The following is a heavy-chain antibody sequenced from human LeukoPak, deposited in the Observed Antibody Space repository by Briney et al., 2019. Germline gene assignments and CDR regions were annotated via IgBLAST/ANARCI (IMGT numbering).Heavy chain of an antibody. CDR1: GGSVSSGSYY. Sequence: SETLSLTCTVSGGSVSSGSYYWSWIRQPPGRGLEWIGYIYYTGSTNYSLSLKSRVTISIDTSKNQFFLKLSSVTAADTAVYYCARGVDVVPAAIGWFDPWGQGTLVTVSS. CDR2: IYYTGST. J-gene: IGHJ5*02. D-gene: IGHD2-2*02. V-gene: IGHV4-61*01. CDR3: ARGVDVVPAAIGWFDP.